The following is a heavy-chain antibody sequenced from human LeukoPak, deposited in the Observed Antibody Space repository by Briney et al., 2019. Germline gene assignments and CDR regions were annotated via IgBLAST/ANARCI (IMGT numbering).Heavy chain of an antibody. D-gene: IGHD6-13*01. V-gene: IGHV3-21*01. J-gene: IGHJ4*02. CDR2: ISSSSSYI. CDR1: GFTFSSYS. CDR3: ARDRGAAAGLLVY. Sequence: PGGSLRLSCAASGFTFSSYSMNWVRQAPGKGLEWVSSISSSSSYIYYADPVKGRFTISRDNAKNSLYLQMNSLRAEDTAVYYCARDRGAAAGLLVYWGQGTLVTVSS.